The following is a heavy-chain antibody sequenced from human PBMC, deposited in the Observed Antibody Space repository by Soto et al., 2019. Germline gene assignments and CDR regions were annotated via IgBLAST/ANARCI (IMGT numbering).Heavy chain of an antibody. CDR2: ISGGGNDA. J-gene: IGHJ4*02. CDR1: RFTFSSYA. Sequence: GGSLRLSCAASRFTFSSYAMSWVRQAPGKGLEWVSSISGGGNDAYYADSVKGRFTISRDNSQNTLYLQMSSLRADDTAVYYCARSIFLASTETETFDYWGQGALVTVSS. V-gene: IGHV3-23*01. CDR3: ARSIFLASTETETFDY. D-gene: IGHD3-3*02.